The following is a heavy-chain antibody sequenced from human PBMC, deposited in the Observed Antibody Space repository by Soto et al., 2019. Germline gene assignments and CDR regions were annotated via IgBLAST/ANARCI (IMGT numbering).Heavy chain of an antibody. CDR3: ASMTTVTSFDY. CDR1: GGSISSGGYY. CDR2: IYYSGST. D-gene: IGHD4-17*01. Sequence: SETLSLTCTVSGGSISSGGYYWSWIRQHPGKGLEWIGYIYYSGSTYYNQSLKSRVTISVDTSKNQFSLKLSSVTAADTAWYKCASMTTVTSFDYWGQGTLVTVSS. J-gene: IGHJ4*02. V-gene: IGHV4-31*03.